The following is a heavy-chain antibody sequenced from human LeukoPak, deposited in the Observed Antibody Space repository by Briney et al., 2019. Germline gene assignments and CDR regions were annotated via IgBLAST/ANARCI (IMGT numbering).Heavy chain of an antibody. V-gene: IGHV3-30*02. CDR2: IRYDGSKK. CDR3: VKGRDFYFDY. D-gene: IGHD3/OR15-3a*01. Sequence: GGSLRLSCAASGFTFSDYGMHWVRQAPGKGLEWVTFIRYDGSKKYYADSVKGRFTFSRDNSKNMLYLQMNSLRAGDTAIYYCVKGRDFYFDYWGRGTLVTVSS. CDR1: GFTFSDYG. J-gene: IGHJ4*02.